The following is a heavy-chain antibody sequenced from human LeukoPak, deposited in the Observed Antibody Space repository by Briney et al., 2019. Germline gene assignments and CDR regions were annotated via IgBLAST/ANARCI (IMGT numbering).Heavy chain of an antibody. CDR3: ARGGYYGSGSHRYYYYYYGMDV. D-gene: IGHD3-10*01. Sequence: SETLSLTCAVYGGSFSGYYWSWIRQPPGKGLEWIGEINHRGRTNYNPSLKSRVTISVDTSKNQFSLKLSSVTAADTAVYYCARGGYYGSGSHRYYYYYYGMDVWGQGTTVTVSS. CDR1: GGSFSGYY. V-gene: IGHV4-34*01. J-gene: IGHJ6*02. CDR2: INHRGRT.